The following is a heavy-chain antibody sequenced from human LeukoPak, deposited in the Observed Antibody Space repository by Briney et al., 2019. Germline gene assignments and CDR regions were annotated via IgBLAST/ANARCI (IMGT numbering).Heavy chain of an antibody. CDR3: ARGYCSGGSCYSYYYYNYMDV. Sequence: SETLSLTCTVSGGSISSYYWSWIRQPPGKGLEWIGYIYYSGSTNYNPSLKSRVTISVDTSKNQFSLKLSSVTAADTAVYYCARGYCSGGSCYSYYYYNYMDVWGKGTTVTVSS. D-gene: IGHD2-15*01. V-gene: IGHV4-59*12. CDR1: GGSISSYY. CDR2: IYYSGST. J-gene: IGHJ6*03.